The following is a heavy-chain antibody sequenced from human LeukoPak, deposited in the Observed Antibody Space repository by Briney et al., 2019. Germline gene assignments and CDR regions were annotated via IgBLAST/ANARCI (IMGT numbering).Heavy chain of an antibody. D-gene: IGHD2-15*01. CDR1: GYTFTRYY. Sequence: ASVKVSCKASGYTFTRYYMSWVRQAPGQELEWMGIIIPGGGSTSYAQKFQGRLTMTRDMSTSTVYMELSSLRSEGTAVYYCAREGYCSGGSCYSFDYWGQGTLVTVSS. V-gene: IGHV1-46*01. CDR3: AREGYCSGGSCYSFDY. CDR2: IIPGGGST. J-gene: IGHJ4*02.